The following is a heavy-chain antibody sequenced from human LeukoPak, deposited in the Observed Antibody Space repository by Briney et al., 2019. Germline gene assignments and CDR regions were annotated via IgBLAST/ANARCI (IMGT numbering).Heavy chain of an antibody. CDR1: RFTFSSYA. D-gene: IGHD4-17*01. V-gene: IGHV3-23*01. J-gene: IGHJ6*04. CDR3: AKGQTTRYYYYGMDV. Sequence: GGSLRLSCAASRFTFSSYAMSCVRQAPGKRLEWVSALNGSGGSTYYADSLNGRFTLSRATSKNTLYLQMNSLRAEDTAVYYCAKGQTTRYYYYGMDVWGKGTTVTVSS. CDR2: LNGSGGST.